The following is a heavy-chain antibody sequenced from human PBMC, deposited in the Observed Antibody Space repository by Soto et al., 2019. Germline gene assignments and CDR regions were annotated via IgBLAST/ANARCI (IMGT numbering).Heavy chain of an antibody. CDR1: GGSISSSGHY. J-gene: IGHJ5*02. Sequence: SETLSLTCTVSGGSISSSGHYWGLIRQTPGKGLEWIGNIFYSGGTHYNASFRSRVSISVDSSKNQLSLKVTSVTAADTAVYYCARRSYGSGVDLWGRGTLVTVSS. D-gene: IGHD3-10*01. V-gene: IGHV4-39*01. CDR2: IFYSGGT. CDR3: ARRSYGSGVDL.